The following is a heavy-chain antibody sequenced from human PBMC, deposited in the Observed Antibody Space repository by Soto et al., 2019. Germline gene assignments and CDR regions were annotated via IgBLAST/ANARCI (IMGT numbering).Heavy chain of an antibody. V-gene: IGHV3-11*01. Sequence: QVQLVESGGGLVKPGGSLRLSYTASGFTFSDYYMTWIRQAPGMGLEWLSYISSGGFTIYYADSVKGRFTVSRDNAKNSMYLQMNTLRVEDTAVYYCARDPGIYYGMDVWGQGTTVTVSS. CDR1: GFTFSDYY. J-gene: IGHJ6*02. CDR2: ISSGGFTI. D-gene: IGHD3-10*01. CDR3: ARDPGIYYGMDV.